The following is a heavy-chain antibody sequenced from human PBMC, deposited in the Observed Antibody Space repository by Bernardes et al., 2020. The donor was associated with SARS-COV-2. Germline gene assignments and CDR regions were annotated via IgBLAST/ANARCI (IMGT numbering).Heavy chain of an antibody. V-gene: IGHV1-2*02. D-gene: IGHD6-6*01. CDR2: INPNSGVT. J-gene: IGHJ4*02. CDR3: AREASSSGNYFDY. Sequence: ASVKVSCKASGYTFTGYYMHWVRQAPGQGLEWMGWINPNSGVTTYAQQFQGRVTMTRDTSISTAYMELSRLKSDDTAVYYCAREASSSGNYFDYWGQGTLVTGSS. CDR1: GYTFTGYY.